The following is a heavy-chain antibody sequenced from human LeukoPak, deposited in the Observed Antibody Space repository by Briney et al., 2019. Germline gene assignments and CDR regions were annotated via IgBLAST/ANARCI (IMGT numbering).Heavy chain of an antibody. CDR2: IYHSGST. CDR1: GGSFSGDF. D-gene: IGHD3-3*01. Sequence: KPSETLSLTCAVYGGSFSGDFWSWVRQPPGKGLEWIGEIYHSGSTNYNPSLKSRVTISVDKSKNQFSLKLSSVTAADTAVYYCAREDYDDSGAWYFDLWGRGTLVTVSS. CDR3: AREDYDDSGAWYFDL. V-gene: IGHV4-34*01. J-gene: IGHJ2*01.